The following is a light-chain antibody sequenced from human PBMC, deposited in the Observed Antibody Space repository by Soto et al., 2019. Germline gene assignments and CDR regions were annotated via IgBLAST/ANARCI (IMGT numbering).Light chain of an antibody. CDR3: QQSYSTRWT. J-gene: IGKJ1*01. V-gene: IGKV1-8*01. Sequence: AIRITQSPSSFSASTGDRVTITCRASQGISSYLAWYQQKPGKAPKLLIYAASTLQSGVPSRFSGSGSGTDFTLTISSLQPEDFATYYCQQSYSTRWTFGQGTKVDIK. CDR2: AAS. CDR1: QGISSY.